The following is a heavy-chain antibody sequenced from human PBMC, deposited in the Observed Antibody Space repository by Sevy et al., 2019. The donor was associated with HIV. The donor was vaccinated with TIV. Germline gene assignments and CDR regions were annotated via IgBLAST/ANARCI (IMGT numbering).Heavy chain of an antibody. CDR1: GGSITSLY. CDR3: AGENAWGRGYS. CDR2: IYYNGHI. Sequence: SETLSLTCTVSGGSITSLYWNWIRQPPGKGLEWIANIYYNGHINYNPSLKSRFTLSLDTSMNQFSLRLSSVTAADTAMYYCAGENAWGRGYSWGQGTLVTVSS. D-gene: IGHD1-26*01. J-gene: IGHJ4*02. V-gene: IGHV4-59*08.